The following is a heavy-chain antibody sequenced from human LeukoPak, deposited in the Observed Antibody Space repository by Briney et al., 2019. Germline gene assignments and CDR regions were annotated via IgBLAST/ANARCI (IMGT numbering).Heavy chain of an antibody. D-gene: IGHD3-22*01. V-gene: IGHV3-7*01. Sequence: GGSLRLSCAASGFTFSSSAMSWVRQAPGKGLEWVANIKEDGSEKYYVESVTGRFTISRDNAKNSLSLQVNSLRAEDTAVYFCARSRSGYYEDYWGQGTLVTVSS. CDR3: ARSRSGYYEDY. J-gene: IGHJ4*02. CDR1: GFTFSSSA. CDR2: IKEDGSEK.